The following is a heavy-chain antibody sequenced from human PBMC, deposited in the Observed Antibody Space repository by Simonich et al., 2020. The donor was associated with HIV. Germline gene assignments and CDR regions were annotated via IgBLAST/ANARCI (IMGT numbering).Heavy chain of an antibody. D-gene: IGHD2-15*01. CDR1: GGSFRGYY. V-gene: IGHV4-34*01. CDR3: ASHYGGNHLNWFDP. CDR2: INHSGNT. J-gene: IGHJ5*02. Sequence: QVQLQQWGAGLLKPSETLSLTCAVYGGSFRGYYWSWIRQPPGQGLEWIGEINHSGNTNYNPALKSRVTIAGDTAKNQFSRKLSSVTAADTAVYYCASHYGGNHLNWFDPWGQGTLVTVSS.